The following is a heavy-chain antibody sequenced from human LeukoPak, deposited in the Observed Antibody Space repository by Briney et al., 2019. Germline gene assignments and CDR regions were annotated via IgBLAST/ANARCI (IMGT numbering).Heavy chain of an antibody. V-gene: IGHV4-4*02. CDR1: GGSISSSNW. J-gene: IGHJ4*02. CDR2: IYHSGST. Sequence: SETLPLTCAVSGGSISSSNWWSWVRQPPEKGLEWIGEIYHSGSTSYNPSLKSRVTISLDKSKNQFSLIVNSVTAADTAVYYRAGGHSYAWWYWGQGTLVTVSS. CDR3: AGGHSYAWWY. D-gene: IGHD5-18*01.